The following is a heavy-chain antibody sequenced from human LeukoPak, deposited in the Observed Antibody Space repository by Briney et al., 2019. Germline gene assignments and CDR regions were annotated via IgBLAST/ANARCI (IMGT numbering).Heavy chain of an antibody. V-gene: IGHV3-7*01. CDR3: VRDGDTSGYTN. Sequence: SLSLACAAYGLTFTSYWMHWVRPAPGKGLEWVANSKQDGSEKYYVVSVKGRFTISRDNAKNSLYLQMNSLRAEDTAVYSCVRDGDTSGYTNWGQGTLVTVSS. CDR2: SKQDGSEK. J-gene: IGHJ4*02. D-gene: IGHD3-22*01. CDR1: GLTFTSYW.